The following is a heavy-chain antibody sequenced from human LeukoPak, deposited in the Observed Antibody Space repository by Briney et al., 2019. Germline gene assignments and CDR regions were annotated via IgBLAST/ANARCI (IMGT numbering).Heavy chain of an antibody. V-gene: IGHV4-59*08. CDR2: IYNSGSN. D-gene: IGHD3-10*01. Sequence: SETLSLTCTVSGGSISSDYWQRIRQPPGKGLEWVGYIYNSGSNTYNPSLKRRVTISIDTSKNQFSLKLTSVTAADTAVYYCATRGYWGQGTLVTVSS. CDR1: GGSISSDY. J-gene: IGHJ4*02. CDR3: ATRGY.